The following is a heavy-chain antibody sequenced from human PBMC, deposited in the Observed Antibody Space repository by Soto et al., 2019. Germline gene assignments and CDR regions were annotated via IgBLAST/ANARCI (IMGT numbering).Heavy chain of an antibody. CDR2: IWRDGSTQ. J-gene: IGHJ4*02. CDR3: ARDKDGYLDY. V-gene: IGHV3-33*01. CDR1: GFTFGSYG. Sequence: LRLSCAASGFTFGSYGIHWVRQAPGEGLGWVALIWRDGSTQYYADSVKGRFTISRDNSNNTVYLQLNSLRAEDTALYYCARDKDGYLDYSGLGSLVTVSS.